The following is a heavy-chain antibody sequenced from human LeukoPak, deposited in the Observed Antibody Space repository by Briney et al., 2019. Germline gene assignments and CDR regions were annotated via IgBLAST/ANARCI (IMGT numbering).Heavy chain of an antibody. V-gene: IGHV3-48*02. CDR1: GFTFRSYS. CDR3: AKTTVVTGYWYFDP. Sequence: GGSLRLSCAASGFTFRSYSMHWVRQAPGKGLEWLSFISTSSSTIYYADSVKGRFTISRDNAKSSLYLQVNSLRDEDTAVYYCAKTTVVTGYWYFDPWGRGTLVTVSS. J-gene: IGHJ2*01. CDR2: ISTSSSTI. D-gene: IGHD4-23*01.